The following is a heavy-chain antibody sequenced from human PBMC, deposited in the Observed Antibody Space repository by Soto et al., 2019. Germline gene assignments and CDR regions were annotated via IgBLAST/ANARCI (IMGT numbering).Heavy chain of an antibody. J-gene: IGHJ4*02. V-gene: IGHV2-5*08. CDR3: AHSSRFLEWLHTPLFDY. Sequence: SGATLGNPAQTVTLTCTISGFSLNTRELCVNWIRQPPGKALEWLALIYWDDDKRYSPSLKSRLTITKDTSKNQVVLTMTNMDPVDTATYYCAHSSRFLEWLHTPLFDYWGQGTLVTVSS. D-gene: IGHD3-3*01. CDR1: GFSLNTRELC. CDR2: IYWDDDK.